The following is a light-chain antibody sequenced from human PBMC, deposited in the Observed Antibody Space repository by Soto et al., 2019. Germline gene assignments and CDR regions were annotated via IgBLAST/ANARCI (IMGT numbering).Light chain of an antibody. J-gene: IGKJ1*01. Sequence: IVLTKSPGTLSLSPGEIATLSCRASQSISSNYVAWYQQKPGQAPRLLIYDASTRATGIPNRYSGSGSGTDFTLTISRLEPEDFAVFYCPQYGDSTKFGQGTKWISN. CDR1: QSISSNY. CDR3: PQYGDSTK. V-gene: IGKV3-20*01. CDR2: DAS.